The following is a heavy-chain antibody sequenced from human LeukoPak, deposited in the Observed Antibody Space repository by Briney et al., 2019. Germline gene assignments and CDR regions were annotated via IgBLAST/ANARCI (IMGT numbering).Heavy chain of an antibody. D-gene: IGHD3-22*01. CDR1: GYTFTGYY. CDR2: INPNSGGT. CDR3: ARDGGSMYYYDSSGYVDY. Sequence: GASVKVSCKASGYTFTGYYMHWVRQAPGQGLEWMGRINPNSGGTNYAQKFQGRVTMTRDTSISTAYMELSRLRSDDTAVYYCARDGGSMYYYDSSGYVDYWGLGTLVTVSS. J-gene: IGHJ4*02. V-gene: IGHV1-2*06.